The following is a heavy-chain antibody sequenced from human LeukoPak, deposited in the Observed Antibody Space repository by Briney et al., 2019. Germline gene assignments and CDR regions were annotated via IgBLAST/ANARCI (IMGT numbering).Heavy chain of an antibody. V-gene: IGHV3-30*18. CDR1: GFTFSSYG. CDR2: ISYDGSNK. CDR3: AKGGSSWYGPLDY. D-gene: IGHD6-13*01. J-gene: IGHJ4*02. Sequence: GGSLRLSCAASGFTFSSYGMHWVRQAPGKGLEWVAVISYDGSNKYYADSVKGRLTISRDNPKNTLYLQMNSLRAEDTAVYYCAKGGSSWYGPLDYWGQGTLVTVSS.